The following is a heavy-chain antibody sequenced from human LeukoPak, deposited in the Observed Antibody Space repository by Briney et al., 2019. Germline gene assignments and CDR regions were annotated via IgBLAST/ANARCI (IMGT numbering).Heavy chain of an antibody. CDR1: GFTFTTYW. CDR2: INQDGIEK. Sequence: TGGSLRLSCAASGFTFTTYWMSWVRQAPGKGREWVANINQDGIEKYYVASVRGRLPISRDNAKNSIYVQMNSLRAEDAAVYYCARGFDGYYGFDLWGQGTMVTVSS. J-gene: IGHJ3*01. D-gene: IGHD5-24*01. CDR3: ARGFDGYYGFDL. V-gene: IGHV3-7*05.